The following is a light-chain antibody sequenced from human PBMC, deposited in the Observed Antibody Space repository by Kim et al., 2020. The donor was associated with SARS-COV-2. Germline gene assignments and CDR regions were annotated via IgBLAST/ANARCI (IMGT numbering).Light chain of an antibody. CDR3: QQRGS. J-gene: IGKJ5*01. V-gene: IGKV3-11*01. Sequence: TLYLSPGVRATLSGRASQGVSNYLAWYQQKPGQAPRLLIYEASKRAAGIPARFSGSGSGTDFTLTISRLEPGDSAVYFCQQRGSFGQGTRLEIK. CDR1: QGVSNY. CDR2: EAS.